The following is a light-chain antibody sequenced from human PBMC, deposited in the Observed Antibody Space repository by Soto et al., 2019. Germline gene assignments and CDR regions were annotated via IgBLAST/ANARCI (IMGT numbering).Light chain of an antibody. J-gene: IGLJ2*01. CDR2: DVS. CDR3: SSYTSSSTLEVV. CDR1: SSDVGGYNY. V-gene: IGLV2-14*01. Sequence: QSVLTQPASVSVSPGQSITISCTGTSSDVGGYNYVSWYQQHPGKAPKLMIYDVSNRPSGVSNRFSGSKSGDTASLTISGLQAEDEADYYCSSYTSSSTLEVVFGGGTKVTVL.